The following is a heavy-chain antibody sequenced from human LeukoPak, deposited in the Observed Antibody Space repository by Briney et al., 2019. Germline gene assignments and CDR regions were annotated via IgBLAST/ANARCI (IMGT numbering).Heavy chain of an antibody. CDR3: AREGYSSSFDY. CDR2: IYSGGST. J-gene: IGHJ4*02. V-gene: IGHV3-53*01. Sequence: PGGPLRLSCAASGFTVSSNYMSWVRQAPGKGLEWVSVIYSGGSTYYADSVKGRFTISRDNSKNTLYLQMNSLRAEDTAVYYCAREGYSSSFDYWGQGTLVTVSS. D-gene: IGHD6-13*01. CDR1: GFTVSSNY.